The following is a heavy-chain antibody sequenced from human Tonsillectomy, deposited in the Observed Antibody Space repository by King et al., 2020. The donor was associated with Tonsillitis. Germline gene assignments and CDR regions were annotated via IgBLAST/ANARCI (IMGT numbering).Heavy chain of an antibody. J-gene: IGHJ3*02. CDR3: ARLAGGDSSGYPHDAFDI. CDR2: IYDTGST. V-gene: IGHV4-59*08. CDR1: RGSISSYY. Sequence: VQLQESGPGLVKPSETLSLTCTVSRGSISSYYWSWIRQPPGKGLDWIGYIYDTGSTNYNPSLKSRVTISVDTSKNQFSLKLSSVTAADTAVYYCARLAGGDSSGYPHDAFDIWGHGTMVTVSS. D-gene: IGHD3-22*01.